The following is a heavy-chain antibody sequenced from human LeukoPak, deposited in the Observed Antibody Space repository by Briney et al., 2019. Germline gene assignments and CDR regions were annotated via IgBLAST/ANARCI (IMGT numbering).Heavy chain of an antibody. D-gene: IGHD3-10*01. Sequence: GGSLRLSCAASGFTFSSYWMSWVRQAPGKGLEWVANIKKDGTEEYYVDSVKGRFTISRDNAKNYLYLQMSSLRAEDTAVYYCARVRGSYYRHYWGQGILVTVS. CDR3: ARVRGSYYRHY. CDR2: IKKDGTEE. J-gene: IGHJ4*02. CDR1: GFTFSSYW. V-gene: IGHV3-7*01.